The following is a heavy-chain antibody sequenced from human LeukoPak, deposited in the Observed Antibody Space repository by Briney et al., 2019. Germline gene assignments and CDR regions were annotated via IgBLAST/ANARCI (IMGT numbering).Heavy chain of an antibody. CDR2: IYYSGST. CDR1: GGSISSYY. Sequence: SETLSLTCTVSGGSISSYYWSWIRQPAGKGLEWIGSIYYSGSTYYNPSLKSRVTISVDTSKNQFSLKLSSVTAADTAVYYCARDPVTMIVVVKNAFDIWGQGTIVTVSS. D-gene: IGHD3-22*01. CDR3: ARDPVTMIVVVKNAFDI. V-gene: IGHV4-39*07. J-gene: IGHJ3*02.